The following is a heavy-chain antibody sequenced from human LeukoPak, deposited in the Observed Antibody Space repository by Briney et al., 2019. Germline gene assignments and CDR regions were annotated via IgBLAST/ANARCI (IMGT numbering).Heavy chain of an antibody. CDR1: GFTFSSYA. J-gene: IGHJ4*02. CDR3: AKVPFSRFVHYFDY. Sequence: GGSLRLSCAASGFTFSSYAMSWVRQAPGKGLEWVSAISGSGGSTYYADSVKGRFTISRDNSKNTLYLQMNSLRAVDTAVYYCAKVPFSRFVHYFDYWGQGTLVTVSS. V-gene: IGHV3-23*01. CDR2: ISGSGGST. D-gene: IGHD3-3*02.